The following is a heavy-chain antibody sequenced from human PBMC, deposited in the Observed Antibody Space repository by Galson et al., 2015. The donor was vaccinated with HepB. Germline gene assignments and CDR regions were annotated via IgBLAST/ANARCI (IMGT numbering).Heavy chain of an antibody. CDR2: TYFRSKWYN. Sequence: CAISGDSVPSDTAAWNWFRQSPSRGLEWLGRTYFRSKWYNDYAVSVKSRIIVNPYTSRNPFSLLLNSVTPEDTAIYYCARDTHIIGALSLADHWGQGTLVTVSS. J-gene: IGHJ5*02. CDR3: ARDTHIIGALSLADH. D-gene: IGHD6-6*01. CDR1: GDSVPSDTAA. V-gene: IGHV6-1*01.